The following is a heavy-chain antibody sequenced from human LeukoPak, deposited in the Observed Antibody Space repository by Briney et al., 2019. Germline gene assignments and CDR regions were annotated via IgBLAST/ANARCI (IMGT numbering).Heavy chain of an antibody. J-gene: IGHJ4*02. CDR3: VDIVVVPAAIIFDY. D-gene: IGHD2-2*03. CDR1: GGSFSGYY. CDR2: INHSGST. V-gene: IGHV4-34*01. Sequence: PSETLSLTCAVYGGSFSGYYWSWIRQPPGKGLEWIGEINHSGSTNYNPSLKSRVTISVDTSKNQFSLKLSSVTAADTAVYYCVDIVVVPAAIIFDYWAREPRSPSPQ.